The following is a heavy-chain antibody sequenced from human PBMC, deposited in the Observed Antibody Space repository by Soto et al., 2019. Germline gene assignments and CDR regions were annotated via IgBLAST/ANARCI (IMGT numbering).Heavy chain of an antibody. CDR3: ESRIPSWVFDY. V-gene: IGHV3-53*01. CDR1: GLSVSDNY. D-gene: IGHD2-21*01. Sequence: GGSLRLSCGASGLSVSDNYMGWVRQAPGRGLEWVSVMYAGGDTHYADPVKGRFTISRDKSENTLYLQMNSLRDEDTGVYFCESRIPSWVFDYWGLGTLVTVSS. CDR2: MYAGGDT. J-gene: IGHJ4*01.